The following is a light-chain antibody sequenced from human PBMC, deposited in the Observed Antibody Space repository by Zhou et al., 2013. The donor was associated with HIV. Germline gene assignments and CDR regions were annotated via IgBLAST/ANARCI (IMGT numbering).Light chain of an antibody. V-gene: IGLV1-40*01. CDR3: AAWDDSLNGYV. J-gene: IGLJ1*01. CDR1: SSNIGADSD. Sequence: QSVLTQPPSVSGAPGQRVTISCTGSSSNIGADSDVHWYQQLPGTAPKLLIYENANRPSGVPDRFSGSKSGTSASLAISGLQSEDVADYYCAAWDDSLNGYVFGTGTTVTVL. CDR2: ENA.